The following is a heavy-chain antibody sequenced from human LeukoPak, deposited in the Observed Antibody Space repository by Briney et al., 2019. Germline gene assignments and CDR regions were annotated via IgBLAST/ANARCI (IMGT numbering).Heavy chain of an antibody. J-gene: IGHJ4*02. CDR2: FDPEDGET. Sequence: GASVKVSCKVSGYTLTELSMHWVRRAPGKGLEWMGGFDPEDGETIYAQKFQGRATMTEDTSTDTAYMELSSLRSEDTAVYYCATAGKLYYYDSSGYYYWGQGTLVTVSS. V-gene: IGHV1-24*01. CDR3: ATAGKLYYYDSSGYYY. D-gene: IGHD3-22*01. CDR1: GYTLTELS.